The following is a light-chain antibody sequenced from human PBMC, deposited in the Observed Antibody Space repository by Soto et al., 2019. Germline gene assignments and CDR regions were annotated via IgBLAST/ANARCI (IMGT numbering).Light chain of an antibody. CDR3: QQRSNWPEFT. CDR1: QSVSSY. V-gene: IGKV3-11*01. CDR2: DAS. Sequence: EVVLTQSPATLSLSPGETATLSCRASQSVSSYLAWYQQKPGQAPRLLIYDASNRATGIPGRFSGSGSGTDFTLTISSREPEDFAVYYCQQRSNWPEFTFGPGTKVDIK. J-gene: IGKJ3*01.